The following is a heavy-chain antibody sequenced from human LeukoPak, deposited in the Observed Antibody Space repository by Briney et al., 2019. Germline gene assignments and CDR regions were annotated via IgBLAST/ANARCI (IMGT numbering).Heavy chain of an antibody. CDR2: IYYSGST. CDR3: ARGLYPDDAFDI. Sequence: PSETLSLTCTVSGGSISPYYWSWIRQTPGKGLEWIGYIYYSGSTNYNPSLKSRVTISVDASKNQFSLKMRSVTAADTAVYYCARGLYPDDAFDIWSQGTMVTVSS. D-gene: IGHD3-16*02. J-gene: IGHJ3*02. V-gene: IGHV4-59*08. CDR1: GGSISPYY.